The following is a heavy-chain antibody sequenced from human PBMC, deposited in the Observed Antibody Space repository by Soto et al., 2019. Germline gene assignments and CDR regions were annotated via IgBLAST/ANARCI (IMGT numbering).Heavy chain of an antibody. Sequence: QVQLVQSGAEVKKPGASVKVSCKASGYTFISYGISWVRQAPGQGLEWMGWISAYNGNTNYAQKLQGRVTMTTDTSTSTAYMELRSLRSDDTAVYYCAREFRAGIYYGSGSSIDYWGQGTLVTVSS. D-gene: IGHD3-10*01. CDR3: AREFRAGIYYGSGSSIDY. CDR1: GYTFISYG. J-gene: IGHJ4*02. CDR2: ISAYNGNT. V-gene: IGHV1-18*01.